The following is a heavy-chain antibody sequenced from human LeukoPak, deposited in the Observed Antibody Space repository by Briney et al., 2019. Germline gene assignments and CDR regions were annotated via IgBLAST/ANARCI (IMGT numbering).Heavy chain of an antibody. Sequence: PSETLSLTCTVSGGSISTSSYYWGWIRQPPGKGLEWIGTIYYSGTTYYNPSLESRVTISEDTSSNRFSLMLSSVTAADTAIYYCARQVSDYFYYYMDVWGEGTTVIVSS. CDR3: ARQVSDYFYYYMDV. CDR2: IYYSGTT. CDR1: GGSISTSSYY. J-gene: IGHJ6*03. V-gene: IGHV4-39*01.